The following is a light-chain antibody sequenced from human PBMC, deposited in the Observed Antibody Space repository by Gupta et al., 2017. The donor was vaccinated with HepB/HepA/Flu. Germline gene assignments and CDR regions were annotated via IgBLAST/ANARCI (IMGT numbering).Light chain of an antibody. CDR3: QVWDGDSDHYV. CDR2: DDR. J-gene: IGLJ1*01. CDR1: NIGSKS. V-gene: IGLV3-21*03. Sequence: SYVLTQPPSVSVAPGKTATITCGENNIGSKSVHWYQQKPGQAPVLVVYDDRDRPLGIPERFSGSNSGDTATLTISRVEAGGEADYYCQVWDGDSDHYVFGTGTKVTVL.